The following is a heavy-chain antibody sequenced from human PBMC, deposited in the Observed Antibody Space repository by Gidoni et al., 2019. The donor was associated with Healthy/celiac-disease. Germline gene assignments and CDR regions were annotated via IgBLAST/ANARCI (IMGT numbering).Heavy chain of an antibody. Sequence: QLQLQESGPGLVKPSETLSLTCTVSGGSISSSSYYWGWNRQPPGKGLEWIGSIYYSGSTYYTPSLKSRVTISVDTSKNQFSLKLSSVTAADTAVYYCARHGSGYCSSTSCYWNWFDPWGQGTLVTVSS. J-gene: IGHJ5*02. V-gene: IGHV4-39*01. CDR1: GGSISSSSYY. CDR2: IYYSGST. D-gene: IGHD2-2*01. CDR3: ARHGSGYCSSTSCYWNWFDP.